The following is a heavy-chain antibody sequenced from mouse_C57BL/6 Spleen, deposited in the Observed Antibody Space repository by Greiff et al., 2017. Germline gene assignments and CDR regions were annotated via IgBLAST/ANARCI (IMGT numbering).Heavy chain of an antibody. D-gene: IGHD2-4*01. CDR2: IRNKANGYTT. V-gene: IGHV7-3*01. CDR3: ARYNDYGAMDY. CDR1: GFTFTDYY. J-gene: IGHJ4*01. Sequence: EVQGVESGGGLVQPGGSLSLSCAASGFTFTDYYMSWVRQPPGKALEWLGFIRNKANGYTTEYSASVKGRFTISRDNSQSILYLQMNALRAEDSATYYCARYNDYGAMDYWGQGTSVTVSS.